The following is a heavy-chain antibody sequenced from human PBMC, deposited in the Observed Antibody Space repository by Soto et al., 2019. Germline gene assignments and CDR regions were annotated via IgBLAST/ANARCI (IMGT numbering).Heavy chain of an antibody. CDR2: ISTSGNNI. V-gene: IGHV3-23*01. J-gene: IGHJ4*02. D-gene: IGHD3-22*01. CDR1: GFTFSSYA. CDR3: AIYSRDYYSAFDY. Sequence: GGSLRLSCAASGFTFSSYAMSWVRQTPGKGLEWVSTISTSGNNIYYTDSVKGRFTISRDNSKSTLYLQMNSLRAEDAAIYYCAIYSRDYYSAFDYWGQGTLVTVSS.